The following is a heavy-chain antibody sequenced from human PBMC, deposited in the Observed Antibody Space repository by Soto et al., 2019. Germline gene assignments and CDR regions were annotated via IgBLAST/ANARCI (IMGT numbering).Heavy chain of an antibody. CDR2: IHNDGPT. Sequence: GGSLRLSCAASGFTLSDYYMSWVRQAPGKGLEWASVIHNDGPTYYSQSVEGRFTISRDTAKNTLYLQMDRLRDEDTAVYYCVRPLPSGQTHARDVWGQGTTVTVSS. J-gene: IGHJ6*02. CDR3: VRPLPSGQTHARDV. D-gene: IGHD3-10*01. CDR1: GFTLSDYY. V-gene: IGHV3-53*01.